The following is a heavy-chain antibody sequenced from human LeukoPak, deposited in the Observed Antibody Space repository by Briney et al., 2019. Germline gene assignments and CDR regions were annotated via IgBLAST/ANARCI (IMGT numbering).Heavy chain of an antibody. CDR3: ARNPSITGTTENYYYYYMDV. D-gene: IGHD1-7*01. J-gene: IGHJ6*03. V-gene: IGHV1-2*02. Sequence: ASVKVSCKASGYTFTGYYMHWVRQAPGQGLEWMGWINPNSGGTNYAQKSQGRVTMTRDTSTSTAYMELSRLRSNDTAVYYCARNPSITGTTENYYYYYMDVWGKGTTVTVSS. CDR2: INPNSGGT. CDR1: GYTFTGYY.